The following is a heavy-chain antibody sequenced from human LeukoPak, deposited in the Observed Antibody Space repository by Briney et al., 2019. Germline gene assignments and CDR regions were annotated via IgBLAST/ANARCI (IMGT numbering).Heavy chain of an antibody. Sequence: GESLKISCKGSGYSFTTYRIGWVRQMPGKGLKWMGIIYPGDSETTYGPSFQGLVTISADKSINTAYLQWSSLKASDTAIYYCARAMYGSNIYYVFDFWGQGTLVTVSS. V-gene: IGHV5-51*01. J-gene: IGHJ4*02. CDR2: IYPGDSET. D-gene: IGHD3-10*01. CDR1: GYSFTTYR. CDR3: ARAMYGSNIYYVFDF.